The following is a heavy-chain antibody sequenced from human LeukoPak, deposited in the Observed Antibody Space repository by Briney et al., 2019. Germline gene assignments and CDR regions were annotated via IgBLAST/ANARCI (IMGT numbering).Heavy chain of an antibody. Sequence: PGGSLRLSCAASGFTVSSNYMSWVRQAPGKGLEWVSGINWSGGSTGYADAVRGRFTITRDNAKNSLYLQMNSLRAEDTAFYHCVRGNIFDIWGQGTMVAVSS. V-gene: IGHV3-20*01. CDR1: GFTVSSNY. D-gene: IGHD2/OR15-2a*01. CDR2: INWSGGST. CDR3: VRGNIFDI. J-gene: IGHJ3*02.